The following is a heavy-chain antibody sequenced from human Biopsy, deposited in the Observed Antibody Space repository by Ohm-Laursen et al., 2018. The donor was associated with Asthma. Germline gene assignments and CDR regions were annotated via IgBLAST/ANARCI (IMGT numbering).Heavy chain of an antibody. Sequence: GSSVKVSCKSLGGTFNTYVIGWVRQAPRQGLEWMGGINSVLGTTTYPQKFQDRVTITADDSTSTVYMELSSLRSEDTAVYYCARKAGSCISRTCYSLDFWGQGTLVTVSS. V-gene: IGHV1-69*01. J-gene: IGHJ4*02. CDR1: GGTFNTYV. CDR2: INSVLGTT. CDR3: ARKAGSCISRTCYSLDF. D-gene: IGHD2-2*01.